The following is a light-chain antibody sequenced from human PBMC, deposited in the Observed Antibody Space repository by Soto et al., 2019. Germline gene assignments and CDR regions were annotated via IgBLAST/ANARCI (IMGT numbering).Light chain of an antibody. CDR3: QQYNKWPPYT. CDR1: QSLNNN. Sequence: EIVMTQSPATLSVSPGERATLSCRASQSLNNNLAWYQQKPGQAPRLLIYGASTRATGIPARFSGSGSGTEFTLTISSLQSEDVAVYYCQQYNKWPPYTFGQGTKLEIK. CDR2: GAS. V-gene: IGKV3-15*01. J-gene: IGKJ2*01.